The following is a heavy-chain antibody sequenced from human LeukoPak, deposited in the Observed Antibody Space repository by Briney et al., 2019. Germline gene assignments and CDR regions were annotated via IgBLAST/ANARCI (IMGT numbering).Heavy chain of an antibody. CDR1: GFTFSNAW. Sequence: PGGSLRLSCAASGFTFSNAWMNWVRQAPGKGLEWVGRIKSKTDGGSTDYAAPVKGRFTISRDDSKNTLYLQMNSLKTEDTAVYYCTTRLNYYGFYYCYYGMDVWGQGTTVTVSS. CDR3: TTRLNYYGFYYCYYGMDV. V-gene: IGHV3-15*07. CDR2: IKSKTDGGST. J-gene: IGHJ6*02. D-gene: IGHD3-10*01.